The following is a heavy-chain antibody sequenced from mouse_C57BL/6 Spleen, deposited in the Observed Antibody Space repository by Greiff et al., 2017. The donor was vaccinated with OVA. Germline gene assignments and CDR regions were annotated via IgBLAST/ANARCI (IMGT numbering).Heavy chain of an antibody. J-gene: IGHJ2*01. Sequence: EVMLVESGGGLVQPGGSLKLSCAASGFTFSDYYMYWVRQTPEKRLEWVAYISNGGGSTYYPDTVKGRFTISRDNAKNTLYLQMSRLKSEDTAMYYCARRATGLGWYFDYWGQGTTLTVSS. CDR1: GFTFSDYY. V-gene: IGHV5-12*01. CDR3: ARRATGLGWYFDY. CDR2: ISNGGGST. D-gene: IGHD4-1*02.